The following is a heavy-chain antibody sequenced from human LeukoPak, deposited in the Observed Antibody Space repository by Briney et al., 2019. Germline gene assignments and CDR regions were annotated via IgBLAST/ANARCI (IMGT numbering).Heavy chain of an antibody. CDR2: INHSGST. D-gene: IGHD5-18*01. CDR1: GGSFSGYY. CDR3: ARASGGYSYGPFDY. Sequence: SETLSLTCAVYGGSFSGYYWSWIRQPPGKGLEWIGEINHSGSTNYNPSLKSRVTISVDTSKNQFSLKLSSVTAADTAVYYCARASGGYSYGPFDYWGQGTLVTVSS. J-gene: IGHJ4*02. V-gene: IGHV4-34*01.